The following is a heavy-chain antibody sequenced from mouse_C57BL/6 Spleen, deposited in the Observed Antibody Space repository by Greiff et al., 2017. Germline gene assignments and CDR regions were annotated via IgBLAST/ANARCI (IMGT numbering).Heavy chain of an antibody. D-gene: IGHD4-1*01. CDR1: GFTFSDYG. J-gene: IGHJ2*01. V-gene: IGHV5-17*01. Sequence: EVKLVESGGGLVKPGGSLKLSCAASGFTFSDYGMHWVRQAPEKGLEWVAYISSGSSTIYYADTVKGRFTISRDNAKNTLILQMTSLRSEDTAMYYCARSWDYFDYWGQGTTLTVSS. CDR3: ARSWDYFDY. CDR2: ISSGSSTI.